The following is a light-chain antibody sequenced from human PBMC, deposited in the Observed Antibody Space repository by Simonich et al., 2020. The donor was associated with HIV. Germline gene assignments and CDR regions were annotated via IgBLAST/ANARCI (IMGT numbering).Light chain of an antibody. CDR1: QSISSG. V-gene: IGKV1-5*03. CDR2: QAS. J-gene: IGKJ1*01. Sequence: DIQMTQSPSTLSASVGDRVTITCRARQSISSGLAWYQQKPGKAPKLLIYQASSLESGVPSRFSGSGFGTDFTLTISSLQPDDFATYYCQQYNSYSWTFGQGTKVEIK. CDR3: QQYNSYSWT.